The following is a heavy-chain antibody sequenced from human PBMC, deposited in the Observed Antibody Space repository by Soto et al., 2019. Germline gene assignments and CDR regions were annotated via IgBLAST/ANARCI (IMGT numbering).Heavy chain of an antibody. CDR2: ISYDGSNK. Sequence: QVQLVESGGGVVQPGRSLRLSCAASGFTFSSYGMHWVRQAPGKGLEWVAVISYDGSNKYYADSVKGRFTISRDNSKNTLYLQMNSLRAEDTAVYDCAKRSYFDYWGQGTLVTVSS. V-gene: IGHV3-30*18. J-gene: IGHJ4*02. CDR1: GFTFSSYG. CDR3: AKRSYFDY.